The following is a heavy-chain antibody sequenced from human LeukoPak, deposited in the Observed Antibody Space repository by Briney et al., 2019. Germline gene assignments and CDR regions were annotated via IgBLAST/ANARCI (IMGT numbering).Heavy chain of an antibody. CDR1: GFTLNNHA. Sequence: GGSLRLSCAASGFTLNNHAMSWVRQAPGKGLEWVSSITGTGGSTYYADSVKGRLTISRDSSKNTLYLQMNSLRAEDTAVYYCARESRLWFGDDYFDYWGQGTLVTVSS. J-gene: IGHJ4*02. D-gene: IGHD3-10*01. CDR3: ARESRLWFGDDYFDY. V-gene: IGHV3-23*01. CDR2: ITGTGGST.